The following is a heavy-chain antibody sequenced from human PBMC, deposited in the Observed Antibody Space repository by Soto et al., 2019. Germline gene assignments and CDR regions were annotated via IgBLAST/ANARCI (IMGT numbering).Heavy chain of an antibody. J-gene: IGHJ6*02. Sequence: QGQLVQSGAEVKKPGASVKVSCKASGYTFTRYGISWVRQAPGQGREWMGWISGYNGDTNYAQKFQGRVTMTVDTSTTTAFMELTSLTSADRAVYYCAKNGHPPYYYYGMDVWGQGTTVTVSS. CDR3: AKNGHPPYYYYGMDV. D-gene: IGHD2-8*01. CDR2: ISGYNGDT. CDR1: GYTFTRYG. V-gene: IGHV1-18*01.